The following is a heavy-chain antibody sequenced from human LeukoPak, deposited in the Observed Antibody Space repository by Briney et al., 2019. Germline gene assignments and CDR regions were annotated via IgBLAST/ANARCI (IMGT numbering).Heavy chain of an antibody. CDR1: GYTFTGYY. J-gene: IGHJ4*02. D-gene: IGHD3-22*01. V-gene: IGHV1-2*06. CDR3: ARGDYDTSGYKFDY. CDR2: IIPNSGGT. Sequence: ASVKVSCKASGYTFTGYYMHWVRQAPGQGLEWMGRIIPNSGGTNSGQKSQGRLTMTRDTSISTAYMELSRLSSDDTAVYYCARGDYDTSGYKFDYWGQGTLVTVSS.